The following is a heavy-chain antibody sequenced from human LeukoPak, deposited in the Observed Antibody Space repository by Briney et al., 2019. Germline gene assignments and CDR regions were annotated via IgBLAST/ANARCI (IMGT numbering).Heavy chain of an antibody. J-gene: IGHJ3*02. Sequence: PGGSLRLSCAASGFTFSSYWMHWVRQAPGKGLVWVSRINTDGSSTSYADSVKGRFTISRDNAKNALYLQMNSLRAEDTAVYYCARDQGGLWFGELGNIWGQGTMVTVSS. CDR1: GFTFSSYW. V-gene: IGHV3-74*01. CDR2: INTDGSST. CDR3: ARDQGGLWFGELGNI. D-gene: IGHD3-10*01.